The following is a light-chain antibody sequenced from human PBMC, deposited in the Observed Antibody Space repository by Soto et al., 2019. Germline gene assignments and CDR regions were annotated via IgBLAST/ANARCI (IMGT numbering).Light chain of an antibody. J-gene: IGKJ4*01. V-gene: IGKV3-20*01. CDR3: QQYGTSPST. CDR2: GAS. Sequence: EIVLTQSPGTLSLSPGERATLSCRASQSVSSTYLAWYQQTPGQAPRLLIYGASSRATGIPDRFSGSGSGTDFTLTISRLEPEDLAVYYCQQYGTSPSTFGGGTKVKIK. CDR1: QSVSSTY.